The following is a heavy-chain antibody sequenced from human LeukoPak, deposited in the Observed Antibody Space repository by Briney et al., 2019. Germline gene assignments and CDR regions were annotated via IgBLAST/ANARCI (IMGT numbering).Heavy chain of an antibody. CDR2: INPNSGGT. D-gene: IGHD5-24*01. V-gene: IGHV1-2*02. CDR3: ARADSEMATDYLLYYYYGMDV. Sequence: ASVKVSCKASGYTFTGYYMHWVRQAPGQGLEWMGWINPNSGGTNYAQTFQGRVTMTRDTSISTAYMELSRLRSDDTAVYYCARADSEMATDYLLYYYYGMDVWGQGTTVTVSS. J-gene: IGHJ6*02. CDR1: GYTFTGYY.